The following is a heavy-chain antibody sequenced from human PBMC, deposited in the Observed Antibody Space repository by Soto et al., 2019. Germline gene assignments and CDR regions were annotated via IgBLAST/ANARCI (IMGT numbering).Heavy chain of an antibody. J-gene: IGHJ1*01. V-gene: IGHV1-18*01. Sequence: QVQLVQSGAEVKKPGASVKVSCKASGYTFTIYGISWVRQAPGQGLEWMGWIGAYNGNTNYAQRLQGRVTMTTDTSTNTAYMELRSLRSDDTAVYYCARSSSAVATTRYFQHWGQGTLVTVSS. CDR2: IGAYNGNT. D-gene: IGHD6-19*01. CDR1: GYTFTIYG. CDR3: ARSSSAVATTRYFQH.